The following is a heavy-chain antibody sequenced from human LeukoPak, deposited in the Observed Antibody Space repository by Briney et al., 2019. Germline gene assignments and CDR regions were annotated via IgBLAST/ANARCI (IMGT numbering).Heavy chain of an antibody. V-gene: IGHV3-30*04. Sequence: GGSLRLSCAASGFTFSSYAMHWVRQAPGKGLEWVAVISYDGSNKKYADSVKGRFTISRDNSKNTLYLQMNSLRAEDTAVYYCARGIRIAVAGNIDYWGQGTLVTVSS. J-gene: IGHJ4*02. D-gene: IGHD6-19*01. CDR2: ISYDGSNK. CDR1: GFTFSSYA. CDR3: ARGIRIAVAGNIDY.